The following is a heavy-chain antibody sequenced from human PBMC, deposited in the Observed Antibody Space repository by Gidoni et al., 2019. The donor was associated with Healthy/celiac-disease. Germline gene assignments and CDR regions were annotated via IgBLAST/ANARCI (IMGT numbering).Heavy chain of an antibody. CDR3: ASTWSYGDYVFDY. CDR2: SYHSGST. J-gene: IGHJ4*02. D-gene: IGHD4-17*01. V-gene: IGHV4-4*02. Sequence: GLVKPSGTLSLTCAVSGGSISSSNWWSWVRQPPGKGLEWIGESYHSGSTNYNPSLKSRVTISVDKSKNQFSLKLSSVTAADTAVYYCASTWSYGDYVFDYWGQGTLVTVSS. CDR1: GGSISSSNW.